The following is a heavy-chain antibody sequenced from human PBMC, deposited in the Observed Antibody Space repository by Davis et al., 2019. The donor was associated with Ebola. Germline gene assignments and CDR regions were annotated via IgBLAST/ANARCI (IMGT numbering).Heavy chain of an antibody. CDR1: GFTFSRYT. D-gene: IGHD5-18*01. CDR3: ARDSAVVFFDY. V-gene: IGHV3-21*04. J-gene: IGHJ4*02. Sequence: GSSLKISCAASGFTFSRYTINWVRQAPGKGLGWVSYTSCCNGRTYYPDSVKGRFTSSRDGATNSVHLQMDSLSADDTAVYYCARDSAVVFFDYWSQGTLVTVSS. CDR2: TSCCNGRT.